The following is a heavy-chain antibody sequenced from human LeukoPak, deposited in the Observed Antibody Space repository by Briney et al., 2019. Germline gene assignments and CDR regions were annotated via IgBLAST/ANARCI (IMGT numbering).Heavy chain of an antibody. CDR2: IPRYGSGT. V-gene: IGHV3-74*01. CDR3: ARYCAGNCYQGMDV. CDR1: GFTFSNYR. D-gene: IGHD2-21*02. J-gene: IGHJ6*02. Sequence: GGSLRLSCAASGFTFSNYRMHWVRQAPGKGLVWVRRIPRYGSGTDYADSVRGRFTLSRDNAKNTLYLQMNSLGAEDTAVYYCARYCAGNCYQGMDVWGRGTTVTVSS.